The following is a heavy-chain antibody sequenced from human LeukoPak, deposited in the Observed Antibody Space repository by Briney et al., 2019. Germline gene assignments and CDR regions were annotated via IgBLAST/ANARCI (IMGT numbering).Heavy chain of an antibody. V-gene: IGHV4-59*08. CDR1: GGSISSYY. J-gene: IGHJ5*02. CDR2: IYYSEST. Sequence: PSETLSLTCTVSGGSISSYYWSWIRQPPGKGLEWIGYIYYSESTNCNPSLRSRVTISVDTSKNQFSLKLSSVTAADTAVYYCARRSSGLGWFDPWGQGTLVTVSS. CDR3: ARRSSGLGWFDP. D-gene: IGHD6-19*01.